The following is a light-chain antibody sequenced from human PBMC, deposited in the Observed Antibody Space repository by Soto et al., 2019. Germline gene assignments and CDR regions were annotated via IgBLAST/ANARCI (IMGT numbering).Light chain of an antibody. CDR2: DTD. J-gene: IGLJ1*01. CDR1: SGAVTSGHW. V-gene: IGLV7-46*01. Sequence: QAVVTQEPSLTVSPGGTVTLTCGSSSGAVTSGHWPYWFQQRPGQAPRTLIYDTDNKQSWTPARFSGLLLGGKAALTLSGAQAGEEAYYYCLLFYNDGRGVFGPGTKVTVL. CDR3: LLFYNDGRGV.